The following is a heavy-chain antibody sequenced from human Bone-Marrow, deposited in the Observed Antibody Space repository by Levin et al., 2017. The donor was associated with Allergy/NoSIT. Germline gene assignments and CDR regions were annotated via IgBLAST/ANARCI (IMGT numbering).Heavy chain of an antibody. V-gene: IGHV3-53*01. J-gene: IGHJ6*02. D-gene: IGHD3-3*01. CDR3: ARVIGSGYSPYYYGMDV. Sequence: PGGSLRLSCAASGFTISSNYMSWVRQAPGKGLEWVSVIYSGGSTYYADSVKGRFTISRDNSKNTLYLQMNSLRAEDTAVYYCARVIGSGYSPYYYGMDVWGQGTTVTVSS. CDR2: IYSGGST. CDR1: GFTISSNY.